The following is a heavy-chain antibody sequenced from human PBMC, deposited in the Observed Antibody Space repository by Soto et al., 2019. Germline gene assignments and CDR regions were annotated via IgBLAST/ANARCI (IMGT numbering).Heavy chain of an antibody. CDR1: GYTFTSYA. CDR3: ARGMVTFGGVIDASPFDY. V-gene: IGHV1-3*01. CDR2: INAGNGNT. Sequence: ASVKVSCKASGYTFTSYAMHWVRQAPGQRLEWMGWINAGNGNTKYSQKFQGRVTITRDTSASTAYMELSSLRSEDTAVYYCARGMVTFGGVIDASPFDYWGQGTLVTVSS. D-gene: IGHD3-16*02. J-gene: IGHJ4*02.